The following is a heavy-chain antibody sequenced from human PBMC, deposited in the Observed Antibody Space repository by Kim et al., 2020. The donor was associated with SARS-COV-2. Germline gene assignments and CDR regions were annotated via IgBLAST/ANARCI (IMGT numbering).Heavy chain of an antibody. CDR1: GFTFSSYG. J-gene: IGHJ4*02. V-gene: IGHV3-30*18. CDR3: AKDGITMVRGVPFDY. D-gene: IGHD3-10*01. Sequence: GGSLRLSCAASGFTFSSYGMHWVRQAPGKGLEWVAVISYDGSNKYYADSVKGRFTISRDNSKNTLYLQMNSLRAEDTAVYYCAKDGITMVRGVPFDYWGQGTLVTVSS. CDR2: ISYDGSNK.